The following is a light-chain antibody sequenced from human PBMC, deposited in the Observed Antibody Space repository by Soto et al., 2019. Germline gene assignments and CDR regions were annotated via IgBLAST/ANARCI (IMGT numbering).Light chain of an antibody. CDR3: QQASSFPPT. J-gene: IGKJ5*01. CDR1: QTISTW. Sequence: GDRVTITCRASQTISTWMAWYQQKPGKAPKLLVYDASTLQSGVASRFSGSGSGTEFTLTISSLQPEDFATYYCQQASSFPPTFGQGTRLEIK. CDR2: DAS. V-gene: IGKV1-12*01.